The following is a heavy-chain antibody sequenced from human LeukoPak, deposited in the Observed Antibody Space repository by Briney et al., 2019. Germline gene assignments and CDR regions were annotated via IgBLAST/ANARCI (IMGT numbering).Heavy chain of an antibody. CDR2: ISSSSSYI. V-gene: IGHV3-21*01. Sequence: KPGGSLRLSCAASGFTFSSYSMNWVRQAPGKGLEWVSSISSSSSYIYYADSVKGRFTISRDNAKNSLYLQMNSLRAEDTAVYYCATTTRRGVVGSSSGYWGQGTLVTVSS. CDR3: ATTTRRGVVGSSSGY. CDR1: GFTFSSYS. D-gene: IGHD6-13*01. J-gene: IGHJ4*02.